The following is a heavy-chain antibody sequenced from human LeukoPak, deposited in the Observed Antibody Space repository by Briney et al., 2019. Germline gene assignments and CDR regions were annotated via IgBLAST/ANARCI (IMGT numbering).Heavy chain of an antibody. CDR1: GGSFSGYY. J-gene: IGHJ5*02. CDR3: ACDYGDYTAFDP. Sequence: SETLSLTCAVYGGSFSGYYWSWIRQPPGKGLEWIGEINHSGSTNYNPSLKSRVTISVDTSKNQFSLKLSSVTAADTAAYYCACDYGDYTAFDPWGQGTLVTVSS. D-gene: IGHD4-17*01. V-gene: IGHV4-34*01. CDR2: INHSGST.